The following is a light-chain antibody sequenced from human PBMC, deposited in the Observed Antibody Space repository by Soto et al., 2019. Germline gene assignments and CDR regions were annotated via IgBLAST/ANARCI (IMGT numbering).Light chain of an antibody. J-gene: IGLJ1*01. CDR2: SNN. Sequence: QLVLTQPPSASGTPGQRVTISCSGSSSNIGSNTVNWYQQLPGTAPKLLIYSNNQRPSGVPDRFSGSKSGTSASLAISGLQSEDEADYYCAAWDDSLNGLFGTGTKLT. V-gene: IGLV1-44*01. CDR1: SSNIGSNT. CDR3: AAWDDSLNGL.